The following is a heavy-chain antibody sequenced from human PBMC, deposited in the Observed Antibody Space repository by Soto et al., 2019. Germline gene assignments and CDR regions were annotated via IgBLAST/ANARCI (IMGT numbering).Heavy chain of an antibody. J-gene: IGHJ3*02. V-gene: IGHV3-23*01. CDR1: GFTFSSYA. D-gene: IGHD3-10*01. Sequence: EAQLLESGGGLVQPGGSLRLSCAASGFTFSSYAMNWVRQAPGKGLEWVSLISDSDGTTHYADSVRGRFTISRDNSKNTLYLQMNRLRVEDTAVYYCAKRAGDGFFHIWGQGTMVIVSS. CDR3: AKRAGDGFFHI. CDR2: ISDSDGTT.